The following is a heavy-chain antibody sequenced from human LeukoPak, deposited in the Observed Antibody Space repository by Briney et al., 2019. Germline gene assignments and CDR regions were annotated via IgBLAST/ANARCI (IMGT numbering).Heavy chain of an antibody. J-gene: IGHJ6*02. CDR3: ARDGGVVPAPTGNYYYYGMDV. CDR2: IYYSGST. D-gene: IGHD2-2*01. CDR1: GGSISSYY. V-gene: IGHV4-59*01. Sequence: SETLSLTCTVSGGSISSYYWSWIRQPPGKGLEWIGYIYYSGSTNYNPSLKSRVTISVDTSKNQFSLKLSSVTAADTAVYYCARDGGVVPAPTGNYYYYGMDVWGQGTTVTVSS.